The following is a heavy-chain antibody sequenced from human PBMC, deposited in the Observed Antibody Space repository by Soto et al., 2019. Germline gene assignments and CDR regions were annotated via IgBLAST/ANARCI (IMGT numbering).Heavy chain of an antibody. CDR1: GDSTYSNTNY. CDR3: AGGGIEAVKTKPNWFDP. V-gene: IGHV4-39*01. D-gene: IGHD6-25*01. J-gene: IGHJ5*02. CDR2: IYYSENT. Sequence: SETLSLTCTVTGDSTYSNTNYWGWIRQPPGKGLEWIGSIYYSENTYYNPSLKSRVTIAVDTSKNQFSLKLSSVTAADTAVYYCAGGGIEAVKTKPNWFDPWGQGTLVTVSS.